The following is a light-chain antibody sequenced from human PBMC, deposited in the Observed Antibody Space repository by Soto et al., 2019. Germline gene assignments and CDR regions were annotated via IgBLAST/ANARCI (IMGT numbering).Light chain of an antibody. Sequence: EIVMTQSPATLSVSPGERATLSCRASQSVSSNLAWYQQNPGQAPRLLIYGASTRASGIPARFSCSGSGTEFTLTISSPQSEDFAVYYCQPYNNWPPFTYGPGTKVDIK. CDR3: QPYNNWPPFT. J-gene: IGKJ3*01. V-gene: IGKV3-15*01. CDR2: GAS. CDR1: QSVSSN.